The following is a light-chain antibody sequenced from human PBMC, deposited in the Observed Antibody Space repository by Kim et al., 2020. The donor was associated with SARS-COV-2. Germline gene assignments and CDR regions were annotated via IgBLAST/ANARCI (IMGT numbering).Light chain of an antibody. CDR1: SSDGGCYNV. CDR2: DGS. J-gene: IGLJ1*01. CDR3: YSYAGNRAV. Sequence: LAVTTSGTGNSSDGGCYNVVSWHQQPRGTAHKLIFYDGSKRPLGVLPLCFSGSKSGNTPSLTISELQAEDEADYCCYSYAGNRAVFGTGTKVTVL. V-gene: IGLV2-11*01.